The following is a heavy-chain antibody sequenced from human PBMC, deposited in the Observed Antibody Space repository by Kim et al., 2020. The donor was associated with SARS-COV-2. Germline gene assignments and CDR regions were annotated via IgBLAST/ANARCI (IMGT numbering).Heavy chain of an antibody. D-gene: IGHD1-26*01. V-gene: IGHV4-4*09. Sequence: KYTPSLRGRVTISVDTSKNQFSLKLSSVTAADTAVYYCAGTARGANFDYWGRGALVTVSS. J-gene: IGHJ4*02. CDR3: AGTARGANFDY.